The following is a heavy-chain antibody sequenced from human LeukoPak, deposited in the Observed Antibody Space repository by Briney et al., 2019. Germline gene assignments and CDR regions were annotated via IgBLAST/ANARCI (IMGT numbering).Heavy chain of an antibody. Sequence: SETLSLTCTVSGGSISSSSYYWGWIRQPPGKGLEWIGSIYYSGSTYYNPSLKGRVTISVDTSKNQFSLKLSSVTAADTAVYYCARDTPSVRGVIRDAFDIWGRGTMVTVSS. J-gene: IGHJ3*02. V-gene: IGHV4-39*02. D-gene: IGHD3-10*01. CDR2: IYYSGST. CDR1: GGSISSSSYY. CDR3: ARDTPSVRGVIRDAFDI.